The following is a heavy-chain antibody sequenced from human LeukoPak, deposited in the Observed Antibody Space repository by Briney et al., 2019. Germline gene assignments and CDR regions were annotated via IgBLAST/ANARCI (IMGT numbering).Heavy chain of an antibody. D-gene: IGHD1-26*01. Sequence: PGGSLRLSCAASGFTFSNARMNWVRQAPGKGLEWVGRIKTKTDDGATDYSAPVKARFTISRDDSKTTLYLQMNSLKTEDTAIYYCTTYVGATAYWGQGTLVTVSS. CDR1: GFTFSNAR. CDR2: IKTKTDDGAT. CDR3: TTYVGATAY. V-gene: IGHV3-15*01. J-gene: IGHJ4*02.